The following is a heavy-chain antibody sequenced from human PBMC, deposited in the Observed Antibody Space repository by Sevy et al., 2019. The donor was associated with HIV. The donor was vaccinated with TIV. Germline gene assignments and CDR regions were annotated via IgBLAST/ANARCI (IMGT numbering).Heavy chain of an antibody. CDR3: TGNGGAFANGFDP. V-gene: IGHV3-48*03. CDR1: GFTFSSYD. Sequence: GGSLRLSCTASGFTFSSYDMNWVRQAPGKGLEWVSRISGSGSSIYYADSVKGRFTISRDNAKNSLNLQMNSLRAEDTAVYYCTGNGGAFANGFDPWGQGTLVTVSS. J-gene: IGHJ5*02. D-gene: IGHD2-21*01. CDR2: ISGSGSSI.